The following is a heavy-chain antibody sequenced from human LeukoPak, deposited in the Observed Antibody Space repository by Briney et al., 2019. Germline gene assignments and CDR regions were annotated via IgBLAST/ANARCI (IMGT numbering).Heavy chain of an antibody. CDR2: ISSNGGST. CDR3: VKAGGHDAFDI. Sequence: GGSLRLSCAASGFTFSSYAVSWVRQAPGKGLEYVSAISSNGGSTYYADSVKGRFTISRDNSKNTLYLQMSSLRAEDTAVYYCVKAGGHDAFDIWGQGTMVTVSS. D-gene: IGHD2-15*01. J-gene: IGHJ3*02. CDR1: GFTFSSYA. V-gene: IGHV3-64D*06.